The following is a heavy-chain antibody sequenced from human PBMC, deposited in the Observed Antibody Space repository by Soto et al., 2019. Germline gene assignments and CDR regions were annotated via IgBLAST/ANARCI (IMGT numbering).Heavy chain of an antibody. CDR2: ISAYNGNT. Sequence: QVQLVQSGAEVKKPGASVKVSCKASGYTFTSYGISWVRQAPGQGLEWMGWISAYNGNTNYAQKFQGRVTITADESTSTAYMELSSLRSEDTAVYYCARAPYSSGHFDYWGQGTLVTVSS. CDR3: ARAPYSSGHFDY. D-gene: IGHD6-19*01. J-gene: IGHJ4*02. V-gene: IGHV1-18*01. CDR1: GYTFTSYG.